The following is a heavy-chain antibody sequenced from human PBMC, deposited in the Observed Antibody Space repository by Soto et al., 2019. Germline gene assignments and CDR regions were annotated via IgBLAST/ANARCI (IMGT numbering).Heavy chain of an antibody. D-gene: IGHD1-7*01. CDR1: GGSFTSNNW. V-gene: IGHV4-4*02. CDR3: ASRDPGTSVDY. Sequence: SETLSLTCAVSGGSFTSNNWWTWVRQPPGQGLEWIGEIYRTGSANYNPSLRSRVTISLDKSENQFSLKVTSLTAADAAVYYCASRDPGTSVDYWGQGTLVTVSS. CDR2: IYRTGSA. J-gene: IGHJ4*02.